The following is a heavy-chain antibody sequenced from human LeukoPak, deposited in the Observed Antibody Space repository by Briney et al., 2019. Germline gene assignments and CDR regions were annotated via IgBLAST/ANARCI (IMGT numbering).Heavy chain of an antibody. CDR1: GFTFSGYS. D-gene: IGHD5-18*01. J-gene: IGHJ4*02. Sequence: GGSLRLSCAASGFTFSGYSMNWVRQAPGKGLEWVSFISSSSSGIYYADSVKGRFTISRDHAKNSLYLQMNSPRDEDTALYYCAREGAYSDGHPFDYWGQGALVTVSS. CDR3: AREGAYSDGHPFDY. CDR2: ISSSSSGI. V-gene: IGHV3-48*02.